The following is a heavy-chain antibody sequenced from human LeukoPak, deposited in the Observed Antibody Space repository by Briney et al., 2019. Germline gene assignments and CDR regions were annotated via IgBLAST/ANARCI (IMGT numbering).Heavy chain of an antibody. D-gene: IGHD6-13*01. V-gene: IGHV3-30*03. Sequence: PGGSLRLSCAASGFTFSSYGMHWVRQAPGKGLEWVAVISYDGSNKYYADSVKGRFTISRDNAKNSLYLQVDSLGAEDTAVYYCARGGDFSSSRYVSYYWGQGTLVTVSS. CDR3: ARGGDFSSSRYVSYY. CDR1: GFTFSSYG. J-gene: IGHJ4*02. CDR2: ISYDGSNK.